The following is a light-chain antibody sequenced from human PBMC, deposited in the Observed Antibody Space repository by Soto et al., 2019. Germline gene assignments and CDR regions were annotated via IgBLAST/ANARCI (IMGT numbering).Light chain of an antibody. CDR1: SSDVGGYDY. CDR3: SSYTNSGTLV. V-gene: IGLV2-14*01. CDR2: EVS. Sequence: QSALAQPPSASGSPGQSVTISCTGTSSDVGGYDYVSWYQQHPGKAPKLMIYEVSNRPSGVSYRFSGSKSGNTASLTISGLQAEDEADYYCSSYTNSGTLVFGGGTKVTVL. J-gene: IGLJ2*01.